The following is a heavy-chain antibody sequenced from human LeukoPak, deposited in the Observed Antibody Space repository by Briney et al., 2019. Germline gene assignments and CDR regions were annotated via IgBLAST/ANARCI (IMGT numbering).Heavy chain of an antibody. V-gene: IGHV1-18*01. CDR1: GYTFTSYG. D-gene: IGHD2-8*01. CDR2: ISAYNGNT. Sequence: GASVKVSCKASGYTFTSYGISWVRQAPGQELEWMGWISAYNGNTNYAQKLQGRVTMTTDTSTSTAYMELRSLRSDDTAVYYCARDLEEYCTNGVCYYFDYWGQGTLVTVSS. J-gene: IGHJ4*02. CDR3: ARDLEEYCTNGVCYYFDY.